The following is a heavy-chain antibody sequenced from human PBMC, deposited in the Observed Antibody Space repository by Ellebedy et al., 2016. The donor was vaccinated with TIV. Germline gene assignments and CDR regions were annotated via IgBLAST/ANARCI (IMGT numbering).Heavy chain of an antibody. CDR3: VNHVTTTSPLYDGMDV. Sequence: GESLKISCAASGFTFSTYAMSWVRQAPGKGLQWVSGITGSGGITFYADSVRGRFTISRDNSKNTLYLQMNSLRADDTALYFCVNHVTTTSPLYDGMDVWGQGTSVTVSS. V-gene: IGHV3-23*01. CDR1: GFTFSTYA. J-gene: IGHJ6*02. D-gene: IGHD4-11*01. CDR2: ITGSGGIT.